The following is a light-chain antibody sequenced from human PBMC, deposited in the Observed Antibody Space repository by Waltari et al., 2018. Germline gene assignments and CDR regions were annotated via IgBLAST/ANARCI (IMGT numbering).Light chain of an antibody. CDR1: QSISGF. J-gene: IGKJ2*01. CDR2: TAS. CDR3: QQDASTPYT. Sequence: DIQMTQSPSSLSASVVDRVPITCRASQSISGFLNWYQHKAGKAPKLLIYTASKVQTGVPSQFSGSGSGTNFTLTISSLQPEDFATYYCQQDASTPYTFGQGTKLEIK. V-gene: IGKV1-39*01.